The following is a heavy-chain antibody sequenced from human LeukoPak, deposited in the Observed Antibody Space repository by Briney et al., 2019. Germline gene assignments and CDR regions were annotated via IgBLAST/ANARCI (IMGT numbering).Heavy chain of an antibody. V-gene: IGHV1-2*04. CDR1: GYIFTGYY. CDR2: INPNSGGT. CDR3: AREGYSSSSGPRPNWFDP. Sequence: ASVKVSCKASGYIFTGYYMHWVRQAPGQGLEWMGWINPNSGGTNYTQKFQGWVTMTRDTSISTAYMELSRLRSDDTAVYSCAREGYSSSSGPRPNWFDPWGQGTLVTVSS. D-gene: IGHD6-6*01. J-gene: IGHJ5*02.